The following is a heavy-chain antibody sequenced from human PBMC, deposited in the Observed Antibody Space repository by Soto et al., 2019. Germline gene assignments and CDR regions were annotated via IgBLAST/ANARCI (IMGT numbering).Heavy chain of an antibody. CDR1: GGSISSSSYY. J-gene: IGHJ3*02. V-gene: IGHV4-39*01. Sequence: QLQLQESGPGLVKPSETLSLTCTVSGGSISSSSYYWGWIRQPPGKGLEWIGSIYYSGSTYYNPSLKSRVTISVDTSKNQFSLKLSSVTAADTAVYYCARPHSGSGSYYDPDAFHIWGQGTMVTVSS. D-gene: IGHD3-10*01. CDR3: ARPHSGSGSYYDPDAFHI. CDR2: IYYSGST.